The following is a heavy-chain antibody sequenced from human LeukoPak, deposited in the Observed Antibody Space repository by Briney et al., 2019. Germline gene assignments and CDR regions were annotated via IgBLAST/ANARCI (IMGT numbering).Heavy chain of an antibody. CDR1: GGSFSGYY. CDR3: ARGGRSYPRFNY. V-gene: IGHV4-34*01. J-gene: IGHJ4*02. D-gene: IGHD1-26*01. CDR2: INHSGST. Sequence: SETLSLTCAVYGGSFSGYYWSWIRQPPGKGLEWIGEINHSGSTNYNPSLKSRVTISVDTSKNQFSLKLSSVTAADTAVYYCARGGRSYPRFNYWGQGTLVTVPS.